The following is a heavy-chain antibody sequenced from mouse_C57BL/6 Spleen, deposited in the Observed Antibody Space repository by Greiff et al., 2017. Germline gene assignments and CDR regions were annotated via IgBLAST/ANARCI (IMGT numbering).Heavy chain of an antibody. D-gene: IGHD3-2*02. CDR1: GYTFTSYT. CDR2: INPSSGYT. CDR3: ARGGSSGYWFAY. J-gene: IGHJ3*01. Sequence: QVQLQQSGAELARPGASVKMSCKASGYTFTSYTMHWVKQRPGQGLEWIGYINPSSGYTKYNQKFKDKATLTADKSSSTAYMQLSSLTSEDSVVYYCARGGSSGYWFAYWGQGTLVTVSA. V-gene: IGHV1-4*01.